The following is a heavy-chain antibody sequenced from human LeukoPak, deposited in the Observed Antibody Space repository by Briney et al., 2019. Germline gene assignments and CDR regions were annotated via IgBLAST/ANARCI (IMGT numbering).Heavy chain of an antibody. CDR3: AGGGSSSFADFDY. V-gene: IGHV1-69*13. J-gene: IGHJ4*02. D-gene: IGHD3-3*01. CDR2: IIPVFATT. CDR1: GGTFSSYA. Sequence: SVKVSCQASGGTFSSYAISWARQAPGQGLEWMGGIIPVFATTNYAQKFQGRVTISADESTNTAYMDLSSLRSEDTAIYYCAGGGSSSFADFDYWGQGTLVAVSS.